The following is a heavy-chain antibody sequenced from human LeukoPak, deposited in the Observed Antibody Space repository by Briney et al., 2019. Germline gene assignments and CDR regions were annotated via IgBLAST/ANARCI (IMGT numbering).Heavy chain of an antibody. Sequence: SETLSLTCTVSAGSITSDYCSWSRQPPGERLEWSGYVYHTGNTNYNPSPKSGATILIDTSKNQFSLRVKSVTAADTAVYYCAREALTEGRSSSWFDSWGQGTLVTVSS. J-gene: IGHJ5*01. V-gene: IGHV4-59*01. CDR3: AREALTEGRSSSWFDS. CDR2: VYHTGNT. CDR1: AGSITSDY. D-gene: IGHD6-19*01.